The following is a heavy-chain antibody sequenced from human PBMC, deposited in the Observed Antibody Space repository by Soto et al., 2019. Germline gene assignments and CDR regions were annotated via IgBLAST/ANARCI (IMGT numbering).Heavy chain of an antibody. CDR3: ARASPPRAYYYYYMDV. CDR1: GYTLTELS. CDR2: FDPEDGET. V-gene: IGHV1-24*01. J-gene: IGHJ6*03. Sequence: ASVKVSCKVSGYTLTELSMHWVRQAPGKGLEWMGGFDPEDGETIYAQKFQGRVTMTEDTSTDTAYMELSSLRSEDTAVYYCARASPPRAYYYYYMDVWGKGTTVTVSS.